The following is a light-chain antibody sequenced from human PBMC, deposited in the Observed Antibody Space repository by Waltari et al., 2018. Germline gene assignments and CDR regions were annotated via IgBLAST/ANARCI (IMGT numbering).Light chain of an antibody. CDR2: GNN. V-gene: IGLV1-47*01. Sequence: QSVLTQPPSAPGTPGQRVTISCSGSSFNIGNNYVYWYQQFPGTAPKLLIYGNNQRPSGVPDRFSDSKSGTSASLAISGLRSDDEADYFCAAWDDSLSGWLFGGGTKLTVL. CDR1: SFNIGNNY. CDR3: AAWDDSLSGWL. J-gene: IGLJ3*02.